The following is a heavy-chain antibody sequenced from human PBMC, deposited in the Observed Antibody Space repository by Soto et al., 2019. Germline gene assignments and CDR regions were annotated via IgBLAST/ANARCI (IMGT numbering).Heavy chain of an antibody. CDR1: GFPFSSYG. CDR3: AKDRQVVVDY. CDR2: ISGSGGST. D-gene: IGHD2-15*01. J-gene: IGHJ4*02. V-gene: IGHV3-23*01. Sequence: GVSLRRSCAAAGFPFSSYGMSWVRPAPGKGLEWVSAISGSGGSTYYADSVKGRFTISRDNSKNTLYLQMNSLRAEDTAVYYCAKDRQVVVDYWGQGTLVTVFS.